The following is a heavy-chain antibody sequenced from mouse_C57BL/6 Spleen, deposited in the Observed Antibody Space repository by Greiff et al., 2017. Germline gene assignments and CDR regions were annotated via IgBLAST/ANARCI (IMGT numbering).Heavy chain of an antibody. CDR1: GYTFTSYW. V-gene: IGHV1-53*01. D-gene: IGHD1-1*01. CDR2: INPSNGGT. CDR3: VTITTVVAHYFDY. Sequence: VQLQQSGTELVKPGASVKLSCKASGYTFTSYWMHWVKQRPGQGLEWIGNINPSNGGTNYNEKFKSKATLTVDKSSSTAYMQLSSLTSEDSAVYYCVTITTVVAHYFDYWGQGTTLTVSS. J-gene: IGHJ2*01.